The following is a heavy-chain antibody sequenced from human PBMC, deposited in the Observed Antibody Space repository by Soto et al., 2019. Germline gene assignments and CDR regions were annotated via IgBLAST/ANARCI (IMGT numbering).Heavy chain of an antibody. J-gene: IGHJ4*02. CDR2: IFWDDDK. V-gene: IGHV2-5*02. CDR3: AHKGTDGDSWYALDY. CDR1: GFSLSTRGVG. D-gene: IGHD6-13*01. Sequence: QITLKESGPTLVKPTQTLTLTCTFSGFSLSTRGVGVGWIRQPPGKALEWLAVIFWDDDKRYSPSLKTRLTVTRQTSENQVVLTMTNVDPVDTGTYSCAHKGTDGDSWYALDYWGQGTLVTVSS.